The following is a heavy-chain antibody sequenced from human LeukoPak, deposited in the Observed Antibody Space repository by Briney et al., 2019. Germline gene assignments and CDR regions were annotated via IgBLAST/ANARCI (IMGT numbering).Heavy chain of an antibody. V-gene: IGHV4-38-2*02. CDR2: IYHSGST. D-gene: IGHD2-15*01. CDR3: ARGGGEFNN. Sequence: PSETLSLTCTVSGYSISSGYYWGWIRQPPGKGLEWIGSIYHSGSTYYNPSLKSRVTISVDTSKNQFSLKVTSVTAADTAVYYCARGGGEFNNWGQGTLVTVSS. CDR1: GYSISSGYY. J-gene: IGHJ4*02.